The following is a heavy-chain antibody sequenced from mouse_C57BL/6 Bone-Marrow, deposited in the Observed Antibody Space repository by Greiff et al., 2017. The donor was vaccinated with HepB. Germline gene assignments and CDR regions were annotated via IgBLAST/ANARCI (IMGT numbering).Heavy chain of an antibody. CDR3: ARKSFYYGSSYRYFDV. J-gene: IGHJ1*03. CDR1: GFTFSSYG. D-gene: IGHD1-1*01. V-gene: IGHV5-6*01. Sequence: EVMLVESGGDLVKPGGSLKLSCAASGFTFSSYGMSWVRQTPDKRLEWVATISSGGSYTYYPDSVKGRFTISRDNAKNTLYLQMSSLKSEDTAMYYCARKSFYYGSSYRYFDVWGTGTTVTVSS. CDR2: ISSGGSYT.